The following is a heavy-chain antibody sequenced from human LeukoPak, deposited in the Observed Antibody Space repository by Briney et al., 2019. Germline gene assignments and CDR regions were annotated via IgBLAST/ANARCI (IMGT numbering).Heavy chain of an antibody. CDR2: IYHSGST. J-gene: IGHJ4*02. V-gene: IGHV4-4*02. CDR1: GGSISSTNW. D-gene: IGHD6-19*01. Sequence: PSETLSLTCAVSGGSISSTNWWSWVRQPPGKGLEWIGEIYHSGSTNYNPSLKSRVTISVDRSKNQFSLKLSSVTAADTAVYYCAGEYSSDNNLDYWGQGTLVTVSS. CDR3: AGEYSSDNNLDY.